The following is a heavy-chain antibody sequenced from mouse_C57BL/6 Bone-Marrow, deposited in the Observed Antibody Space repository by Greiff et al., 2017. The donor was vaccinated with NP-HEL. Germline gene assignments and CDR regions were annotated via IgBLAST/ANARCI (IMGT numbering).Heavy chain of an antibody. D-gene: IGHD2-4*01. Sequence: VHVKQSGPVLVKPGASVKMSCKASGYTFTDYYMNWVKQSHGKSLEWIGVINPYNGGTSYNQKFKGKATLTVDKSSSTAYMELNSLTSEDSAVYYCASLYYDYDLAYWGQGTLVTVSA. CDR2: INPYNGGT. J-gene: IGHJ3*01. V-gene: IGHV1-19*01. CDR3: ASLYYDYDLAY. CDR1: GYTFTDYY.